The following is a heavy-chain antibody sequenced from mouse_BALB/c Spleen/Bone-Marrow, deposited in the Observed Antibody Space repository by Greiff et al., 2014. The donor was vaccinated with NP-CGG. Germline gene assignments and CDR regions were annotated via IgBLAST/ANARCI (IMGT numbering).Heavy chain of an antibody. Sequence: EKEKRGGGGKREGKEEGETFTSYDINWVKQRPGQGLEWIGWIYPGDGSTKYNEKFKGKATLTADKSYSTAYMQLSSLTSENSADYFCARSGGDSMDYWGQGTSVTVSS. CDR2: IYPGDGST. D-gene: IGHD1-1*02. V-gene: IGHV1S33*01. J-gene: IGHJ4*01. CDR1: GETFTSYD. CDR3: ARSGGDSMDY.